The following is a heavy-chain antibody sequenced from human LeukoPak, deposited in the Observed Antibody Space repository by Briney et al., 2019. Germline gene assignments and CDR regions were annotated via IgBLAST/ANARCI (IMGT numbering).Heavy chain of an antibody. D-gene: IGHD3-10*01. CDR1: GDTFSSCG. Sequence: GSSVKVSCKAAGDTFSSCGLSWVRQAPGQGLEWMGGVIPIFGTANYAQKFQGRVTITADESTSTAYMQLSSVRSADTAVYYCATWPMVRGVISYFDYWGQRTLVTVSS. CDR2: VIPIFGTA. CDR3: ATWPMVRGVISYFDY. J-gene: IGHJ4*02. V-gene: IGHV1-69*13.